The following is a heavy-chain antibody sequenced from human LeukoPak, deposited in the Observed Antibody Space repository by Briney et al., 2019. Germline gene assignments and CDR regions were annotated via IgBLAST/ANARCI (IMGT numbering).Heavy chain of an antibody. J-gene: IGHJ6*02. Sequence: GASVKVSCKVSGYTLTELSMHWVRQAPGKGLEWMGGFDPEDGETIYAQKFQGRVTMTEDTSTDTAYMELSSLRSEDTAVYYCATVIRILFFYGIDVWGQGTTVTVSS. D-gene: IGHD2-21*01. V-gene: IGHV1-24*01. CDR3: ATVIRILFFYGIDV. CDR1: GYTLTELS. CDR2: FDPEDGET.